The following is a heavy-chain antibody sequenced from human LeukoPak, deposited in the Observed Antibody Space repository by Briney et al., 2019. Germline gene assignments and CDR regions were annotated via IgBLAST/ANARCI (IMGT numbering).Heavy chain of an antibody. V-gene: IGHV3-48*01. CDR2: ISSSSSII. Sequence: GGSQTLPCTVCVFPLSRCNKQCLRQATGKGLEWVSYISSSSSIIDSADSVKGRFTISRDNAKNSLYLQMHRLRADDTAVYYSPRARGSSYGHSDYWGQGTLVTVSS. CDR1: VFPLSRCN. J-gene: IGHJ4*02. CDR3: PRARGSSYGHSDY. D-gene: IGHD5-18*01.